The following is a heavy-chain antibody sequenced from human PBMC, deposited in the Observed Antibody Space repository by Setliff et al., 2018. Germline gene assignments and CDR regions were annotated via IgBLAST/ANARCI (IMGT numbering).Heavy chain of an antibody. CDR3: ARLRGAFDY. D-gene: IGHD3-16*01. CDR2: IYYSGSS. CDR1: GGSISSYY. Sequence: SETLSLTCTVSGGSISSYYWSWIRQPPGKRLEWIGYIYYSGSSNYNPSLESRVTISVDTSKNQFSLRLNSATAADTAVYYCARLRGAFDYWGQGTQVTVSS. J-gene: IGHJ4*02. V-gene: IGHV4-59*01.